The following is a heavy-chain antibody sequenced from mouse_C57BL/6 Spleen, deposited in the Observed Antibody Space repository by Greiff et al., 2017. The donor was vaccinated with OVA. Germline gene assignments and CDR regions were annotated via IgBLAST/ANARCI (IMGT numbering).Heavy chain of an antibody. CDR3: ARHPTNYGSSPAWFAY. D-gene: IGHD1-1*01. J-gene: IGHJ3*01. CDR1: GFTFSSYT. Sequence: EVKVVESGGGLVKPGGSLKLSCAASGFTFSSYTMSWVRQTPEKRLEWVATISGGGGNTYYPDSVKGRFTISRDNAKNTLYLQMSSLRSEDTALYYCARHPTNYGSSPAWFAYWGQGTLVTVSA. V-gene: IGHV5-9*01. CDR2: ISGGGGNT.